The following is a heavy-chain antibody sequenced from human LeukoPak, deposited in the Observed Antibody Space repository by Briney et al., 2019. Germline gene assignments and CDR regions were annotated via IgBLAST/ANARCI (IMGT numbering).Heavy chain of an antibody. CDR1: GFTFSSYA. J-gene: IGHJ4*02. Sequence: GGSLRLSCAASGFTFSSYAMSWVRQAPGKGLEWVSSISSSSSCIYYADSVKGRFTISRDNAKNSLYLQMNSLRAEDTAVYYCARDPSIAARFDYWGQGTLVTVSS. D-gene: IGHD6-6*01. V-gene: IGHV3-21*01. CDR2: ISSSSSCI. CDR3: ARDPSIAARFDY.